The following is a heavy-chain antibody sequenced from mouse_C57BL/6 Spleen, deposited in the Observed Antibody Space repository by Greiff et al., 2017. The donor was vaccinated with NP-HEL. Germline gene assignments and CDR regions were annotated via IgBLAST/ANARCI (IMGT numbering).Heavy chain of an antibody. CDR1: GFTFSDYY. D-gene: IGHD2-3*01. CDR3: AIYDGYYGAMDY. CDR2: ISNGGGST. J-gene: IGHJ4*01. V-gene: IGHV5-12*01. Sequence: EVKVEESGGGLVQPGGSLKLSCAASGFTFSDYYMYWVRQTPEKRLEWVAYISNGGGSTYYPDTVKGRFTISRDNAKNTLYLQMSRLKSEDTAMYYCAIYDGYYGAMDYWGQGTSVTVSS.